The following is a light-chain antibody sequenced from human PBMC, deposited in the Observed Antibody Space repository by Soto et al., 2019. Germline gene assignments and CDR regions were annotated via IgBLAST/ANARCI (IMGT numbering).Light chain of an antibody. CDR1: QGISNH. CDR3: KKYDTVTYT. Sequence: DIQMTQSPSSLSASVGDRVTITCQASQGISNHLNWYQQKPGYAPKLLIYDASNLETGVPSRFSGSRSGTDFTFAISSLQPEDIEEYYCKKYDTVTYTFGQGTKLAIK. CDR2: DAS. V-gene: IGKV1-33*01. J-gene: IGKJ2*01.